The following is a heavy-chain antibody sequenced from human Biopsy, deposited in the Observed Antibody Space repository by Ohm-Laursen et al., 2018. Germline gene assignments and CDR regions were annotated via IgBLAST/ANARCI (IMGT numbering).Heavy chain of an antibody. CDR3: ARDRGFYSDRTVPGYFDL. V-gene: IGHV4-59*01. J-gene: IGHJ2*01. CDR2: VYYTGST. CDR1: GDSISSYY. D-gene: IGHD3-22*01. Sequence: SETLSLTCTVSGDSISSYYWSWIRQPPGKGLEWLGYVYYTGSTDYNPSLQSRVTISVDTSKNHFSLRLRSVTPADTAIYYCARDRGFYSDRTVPGYFDLWGRGTLVTVSS.